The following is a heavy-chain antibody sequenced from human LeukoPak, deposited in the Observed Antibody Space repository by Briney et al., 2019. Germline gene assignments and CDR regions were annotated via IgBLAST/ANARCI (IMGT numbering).Heavy chain of an antibody. CDR1: GFTFSSYE. Sequence: GGSLRLSCAASGFTFSSYEMNWVRQAPGKGLEWAAFIRYDGSNKYHADSVKGRFTISRDNSKNTVYLQMNSLRAEDTAVYFCAKEYGYDYNYFYSMDVWGKGTTVTISS. CDR3: AKEYGYDYNYFYSMDV. J-gene: IGHJ6*03. CDR2: IRYDGSNK. V-gene: IGHV3-30*02. D-gene: IGHD1-1*01.